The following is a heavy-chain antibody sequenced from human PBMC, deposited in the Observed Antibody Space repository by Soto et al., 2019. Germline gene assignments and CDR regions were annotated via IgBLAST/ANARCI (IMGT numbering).Heavy chain of an antibody. D-gene: IGHD6-19*01. Sequence: QVQLQESGPGLVKPSGTLSLTCAVSGGSISSSNWWSWVRQPPGKGLEWIGEIYHSGSTNYNPSLQSRVAKSLAKSQNQFPLKLSSATAADPAGYYCASPSGRYCYGRDVWGQGTTVTVSS. V-gene: IGHV4-4*02. CDR1: GGSISSSNW. CDR2: IYHSGST. CDR3: ASPSGRYCYGRDV. J-gene: IGHJ6*02.